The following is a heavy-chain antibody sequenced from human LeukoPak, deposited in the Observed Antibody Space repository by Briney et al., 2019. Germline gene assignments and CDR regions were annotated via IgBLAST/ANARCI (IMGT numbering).Heavy chain of an antibody. J-gene: IGHJ3*02. CDR2: IWYDGSNK. V-gene: IGHV3-33*06. CDR1: GFTFSSYG. D-gene: IGHD3-22*01. CDR3: AKGHYDSSGQDAFDI. Sequence: GGSLKLSCAASGFTFSSYGMHWVRQAPGKGLEWVAVIWYDGSNKYYADSVKGRFTISRDNSKNTLYLQMNSLRAEDTAVYYCAKGHYDSSGQDAFDIWGKGTMVTVSS.